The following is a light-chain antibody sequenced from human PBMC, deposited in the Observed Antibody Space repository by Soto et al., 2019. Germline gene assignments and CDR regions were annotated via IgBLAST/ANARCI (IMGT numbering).Light chain of an antibody. Sequence: QAVVTQPPSVSAALGQKVTISCSGSNSNIANKYVSWYQQLPGTAPKLLIYENYKRPSGIPDRFSGSKSGTSATLDITGLQTGDEADYYCGTWDSGLGGGVFGGGTKVTVL. CDR2: ENY. V-gene: IGLV1-51*02. CDR3: GTWDSGLGGGV. J-gene: IGLJ2*01. CDR1: NSNIANKY.